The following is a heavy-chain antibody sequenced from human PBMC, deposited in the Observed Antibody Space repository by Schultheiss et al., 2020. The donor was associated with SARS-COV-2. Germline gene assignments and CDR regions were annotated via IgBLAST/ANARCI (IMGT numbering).Heavy chain of an antibody. CDR1: GFTVSSNY. CDR2: VNPDATLS. V-gene: IGHV3-74*03. J-gene: IGHJ4*02. Sequence: GESLKISCAASGFTVSSNYMSWVRQAPGKGLVWVSRVNPDATLSTYADSVKGRFTISRDNTKNTLSLQMSSLRVEDTGVYYCVRGMGDNWGQGMLVTVSS. CDR3: VRGMGDN. D-gene: IGHD3-16*01.